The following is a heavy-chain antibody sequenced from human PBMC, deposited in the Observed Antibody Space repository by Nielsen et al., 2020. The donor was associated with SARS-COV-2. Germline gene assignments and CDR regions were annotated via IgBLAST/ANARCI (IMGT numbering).Heavy chain of an antibody. Sequence: GGSLRLSCAASGFTFSSYSMNWVRQAPGKGLEWVSYISSSSSTIYYADSVKGRFTISRDNSNRSAYLQMDSLRTDDTALYFCARDRYETTNRYHPPDNWGQGTLVTVSS. CDR3: ARDRYETTNRYHPPDN. D-gene: IGHD1-14*01. CDR1: GFTFSSYS. J-gene: IGHJ4*02. V-gene: IGHV3-48*01. CDR2: ISSSSSTI.